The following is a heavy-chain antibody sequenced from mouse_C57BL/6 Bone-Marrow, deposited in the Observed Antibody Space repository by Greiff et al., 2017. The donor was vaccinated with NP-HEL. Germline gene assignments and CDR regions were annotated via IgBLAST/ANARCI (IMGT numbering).Heavy chain of an antibody. CDR3: AREGGGTAQPYYFDY. CDR2: IDPNSGGT. V-gene: IGHV1-72*01. D-gene: IGHD3-2*02. CDR1: GYTFTSYW. J-gene: IGHJ2*01. Sequence: QVQLQQPGAELVKPGASVKLSCKASGYTFTSYWMHWVKQRPGRGLEWIGRIDPNSGGTKYNEKFKSKATLTVDKPSSTAYMQLSSLTSEDSAVYDWAREGGGTAQPYYFDYWGQGTTLTVSS.